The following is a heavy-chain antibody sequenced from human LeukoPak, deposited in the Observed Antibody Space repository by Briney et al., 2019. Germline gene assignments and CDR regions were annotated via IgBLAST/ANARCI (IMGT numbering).Heavy chain of an antibody. V-gene: IGHV4-31*03. CDR2: IYYSGST. CDR3: ARARWAHYGGNSEGKAFDI. J-gene: IGHJ3*02. CDR1: GGSISNGGYY. Sequence: PSETLSLTCTVSGGSISNGGYYWSWIRQHPGKGLEWIGYIYYSGSTYYNPSLKSRVTISVDTSKNQFSLKLSSVTAADTAVYYCARARWAHYGGNSEGKAFDIWGQGTMVTVSS. D-gene: IGHD4-23*01.